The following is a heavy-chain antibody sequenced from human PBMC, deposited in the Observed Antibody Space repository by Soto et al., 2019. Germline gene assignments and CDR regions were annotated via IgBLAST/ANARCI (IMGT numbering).Heavy chain of an antibody. CDR3: ARRPPPVRVEAFES. CDR2: IYPGDSDT. D-gene: IGHD2-15*01. J-gene: IGHJ3*02. Sequence: PGASLKISCKCSGYSFTSYWIGWVRQMPGKGLEWMGIIYPGDSDTRYSPSFQGQVTISADKSISTAYLQWSSLKASDTAMYYCARRPPPVRVEAFESWGQGKMVTVSS. CDR1: GYSFTSYW. V-gene: IGHV5-51*01.